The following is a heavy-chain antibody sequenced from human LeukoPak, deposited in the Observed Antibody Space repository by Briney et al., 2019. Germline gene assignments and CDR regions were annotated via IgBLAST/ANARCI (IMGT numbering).Heavy chain of an antibody. CDR3: AKGYKASPLDY. CDR1: RFIFSTYA. Sequence: PGGSLRLSCAASRFIFSTYAMSWVRQAPGKGLDWVPGISGSGSSTYYADSVKGRFTISRDNTKNTLYLQMNSLRAEDTAVYYCAKGYKASPLDYWGQGTLVTVSS. J-gene: IGHJ4*02. D-gene: IGHD3-10*01. CDR2: ISGSGSST. V-gene: IGHV3-23*01.